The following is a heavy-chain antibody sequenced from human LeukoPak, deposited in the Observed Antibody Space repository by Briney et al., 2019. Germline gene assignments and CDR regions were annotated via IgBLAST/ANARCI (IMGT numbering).Heavy chain of an antibody. Sequence: GGSLRLSCAASGFSFSSYSTNWVRQAPGKGLEYVSYISSGSGTIYYADSVQGRFTISRDNAKNSLYLQMNSLSAEDTAVYYCARAQKYSYDAFDIWGQGTMVTVSS. D-gene: IGHD4-11*01. CDR2: ISSGSGTI. CDR1: GFSFSSYS. V-gene: IGHV3-48*04. CDR3: ARAQKYSYDAFDI. J-gene: IGHJ3*02.